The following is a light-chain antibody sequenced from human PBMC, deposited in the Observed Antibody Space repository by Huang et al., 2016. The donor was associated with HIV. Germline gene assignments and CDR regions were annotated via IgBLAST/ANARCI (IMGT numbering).Light chain of an antibody. J-gene: IGKJ5*01. V-gene: IGKV1-39*01. CDR3: QQSYLTPLT. Sequence: DIQMTQSPSSLSASVGDTITITGRASQSISHYLHWYQQKPGKAPKFLSFAASSLQTVVPFRFSGSGSETDFTLTISSLQPEDSATYYCQQSYLTPLTFGQGTRLEMK. CDR2: AAS. CDR1: QSISHY.